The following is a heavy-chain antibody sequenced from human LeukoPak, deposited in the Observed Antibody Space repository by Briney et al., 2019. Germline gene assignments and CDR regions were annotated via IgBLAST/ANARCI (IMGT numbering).Heavy chain of an antibody. D-gene: IGHD3-10*01. J-gene: IGHJ4*02. Sequence: PGGSLRLSWAASGXTFSSYGVHWVRQAPGKGLEWVAVLSYDGSNTYYADSVKGRFTISRDNSKNMLYLQMNSLRAEDTAVYYCAKPYYYGSRSYMDYWGQGTLVTVSS. CDR1: GXTFSSYG. CDR2: LSYDGSNT. V-gene: IGHV3-30*18. CDR3: AKPYYYGSRSYMDY.